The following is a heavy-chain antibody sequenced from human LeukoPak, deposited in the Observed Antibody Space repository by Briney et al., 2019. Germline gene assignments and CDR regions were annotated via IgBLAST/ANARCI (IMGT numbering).Heavy chain of an antibody. CDR1: GGSFSSYY. Sequence: SETLSLTCAVYGGSFSSYYWSWIRQPPGKGLEWIGYIYYSGSTNYNPSLKSRVTISVDTSKNQFSLKLSSVTAADTAVYYCARATRDSSGFFPFDYWGQGTLVTVSS. D-gene: IGHD6-19*01. J-gene: IGHJ4*02. V-gene: IGHV4-59*01. CDR2: IYYSGST. CDR3: ARATRDSSGFFPFDY.